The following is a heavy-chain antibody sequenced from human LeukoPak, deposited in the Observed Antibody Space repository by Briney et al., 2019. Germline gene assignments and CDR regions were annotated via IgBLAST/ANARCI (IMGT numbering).Heavy chain of an antibody. J-gene: IGHJ4*02. CDR1: GFTFDDYA. V-gene: IGHV3-9*01. D-gene: IGHD1-26*01. CDR2: ISWNSGSI. CDR3: AKDGSLDTFDY. Sequence: GGSLRLSCAASGFTFDDYAMHWVRQAPGKGLEWVSGISWNSGSIGYADSVKGRFTISRDNAKNSLYLQMNSLRAEDTALYYGAKDGSLDTFDYWGQGTLVTVSS.